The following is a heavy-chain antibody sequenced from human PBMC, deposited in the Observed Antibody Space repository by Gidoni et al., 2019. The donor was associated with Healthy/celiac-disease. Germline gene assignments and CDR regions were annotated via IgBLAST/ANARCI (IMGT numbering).Heavy chain of an antibody. CDR2: IYYSGST. D-gene: IGHD6-13*01. CDR1: GGSISSYF. CDR3: ARGYYWFDP. Sequence: QVQFQESGPGLVKPSETLSLTCTGSGGSISSYFWSLIRQPPGKGLEWIGYIYYSGSTNYNPSLKSRVIISVDTSKNQFSLKLSSVAAADTAVYYCARGYYWFDPWGQGTLVTVSS. J-gene: IGHJ5*02. V-gene: IGHV4-59*01.